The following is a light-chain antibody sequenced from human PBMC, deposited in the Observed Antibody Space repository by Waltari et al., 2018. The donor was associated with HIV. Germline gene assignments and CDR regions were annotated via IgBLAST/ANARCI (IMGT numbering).Light chain of an antibody. CDR1: QNIRKY. Sequence: DIQTTQTPSSLSASVGDRVTIPCRASQNIRKYLNWYQQKPGKTPELLVFAASNLQSGVPSRFRGSGSGTDFTLTISSLQREDFATYYCQQSYSTPQTFGQGTKVEIK. V-gene: IGKV1-39*01. CDR3: QQSYSTPQT. CDR2: AAS. J-gene: IGKJ1*01.